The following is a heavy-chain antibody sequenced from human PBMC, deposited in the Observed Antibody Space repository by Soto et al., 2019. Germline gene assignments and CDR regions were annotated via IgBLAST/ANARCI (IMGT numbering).Heavy chain of an antibody. CDR1: GGAFSNNG. Sequence: QVQLVRSGAEVKKPGSSVKVSCKASGGAFSNNGITWVRQAPGQGLEWMGRILPSLGIANYAQKFQGRVTINADKSTSTAYMELSGLRSEDTAVYYCANERLHTECFQNWGQGSLVTVSS. J-gene: IGHJ1*01. CDR2: ILPSLGIA. D-gene: IGHD2-15*01. V-gene: IGHV1-69*02. CDR3: ANERLHTECFQN.